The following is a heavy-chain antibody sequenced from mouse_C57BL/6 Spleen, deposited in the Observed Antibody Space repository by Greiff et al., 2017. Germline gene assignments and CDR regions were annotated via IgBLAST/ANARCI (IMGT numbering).Heavy chain of an antibody. CDR1: GFTFSDYG. CDR2: ISSGSSTI. Sequence: VMLVESGGGLVKPGGSLKLSCAASGFTFSDYGMHWVRQAPEKGLEWVAYISSGSSTIYYADTVKGRFTISRDNAKNTLFLQMTSLRSEDTAMYYCARDYDYYAMDYWGQGTSVTVSS. V-gene: IGHV5-17*01. J-gene: IGHJ4*01. D-gene: IGHD1-1*02. CDR3: ARDYDYYAMDY.